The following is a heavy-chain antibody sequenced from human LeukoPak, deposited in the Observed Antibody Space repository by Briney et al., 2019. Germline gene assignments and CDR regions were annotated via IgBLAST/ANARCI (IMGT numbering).Heavy chain of an antibody. CDR1: GYTFTGYY. V-gene: IGHV1-2*02. CDR3: ARDQREWFGELLSYYFDP. Sequence: ASVKVSCKASGYTFTGYYMHWVRQAPGQGLEWVGWIHPNSGGTNYAQKFQGRVTMTRDTSISTAYMELSRLRSDDTAVYYCARDQREWFGELLSYYFDPWGQGTLVTVSS. D-gene: IGHD3-10*01. CDR2: IHPNSGGT. J-gene: IGHJ4*02.